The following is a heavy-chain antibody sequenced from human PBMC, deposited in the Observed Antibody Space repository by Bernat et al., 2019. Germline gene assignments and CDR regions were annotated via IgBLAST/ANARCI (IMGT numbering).Heavy chain of an antibody. J-gene: IGHJ4*02. CDR1: GFTFITHY. D-gene: IGHD5-12*01. V-gene: IGHV3-72*01. CDR2: TRNRADSYTS. CDR3: ARGSGYERRSLDY. Sequence: EVQLVESGGGLVQPGGSLRLSCAASGFTFITHYMDWVRQSPGKGLEWVGRTRNRADSYTSEYAATVKGRVTISREDSKNSLYLQMNSLKNEDTAVYYCARGSGYERRSLDYWGQGTLVTVSS.